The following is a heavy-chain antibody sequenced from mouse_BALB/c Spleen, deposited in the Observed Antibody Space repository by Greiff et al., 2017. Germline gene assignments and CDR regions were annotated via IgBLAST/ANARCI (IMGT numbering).Heavy chain of an antibody. Sequence: EVNVVESGGGLVQPGGSRKLSCAASGFTFSSFGMHWVRQAPEKGLEWVAYISSGSSTIYYADTVKGRFTISRDNPKNTLFLQMTSLRSEDTAMYYCARTEYGTWYFDVWGAGTTVTVSS. J-gene: IGHJ1*01. V-gene: IGHV5-17*02. CDR2: ISSGSSTI. D-gene: IGHD2-10*02. CDR3: ARTEYGTWYFDV. CDR1: GFTFSSFG.